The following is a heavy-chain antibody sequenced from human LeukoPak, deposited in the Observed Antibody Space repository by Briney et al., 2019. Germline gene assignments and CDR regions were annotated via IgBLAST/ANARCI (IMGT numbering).Heavy chain of an antibody. J-gene: IGHJ4*02. Sequence: QPGGSLRLSCAASGLSFSSFAMSWVRQGPARGLEWVSSIRGSGETFYADSVKGRFTLSSDISRNTVYFRLNNLRVEDTAIYYCARASWVSSIDAVRWGQGTLVTVSS. CDR2: IRGSGET. V-gene: IGHV3-23*01. D-gene: IGHD6-13*01. CDR3: ARASWVSSIDAVR. CDR1: GLSFSSFA.